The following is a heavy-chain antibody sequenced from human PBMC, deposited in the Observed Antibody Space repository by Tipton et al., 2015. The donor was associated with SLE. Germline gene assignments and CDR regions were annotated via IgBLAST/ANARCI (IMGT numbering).Heavy chain of an antibody. CDR3: ARDSSGWVYFPH. D-gene: IGHD6-25*01. CDR2: ICGAGTTK. Sequence: SLRLSCGASGFTSSNYEMIWVRQAPGKGLEWVAYICGAGTTKDYADSVRGRFTISRDNGKNSLYLQMNSLRAEDTAVYYCARDSSGWVYFPHWGQGTLVTVSS. V-gene: IGHV3-48*03. J-gene: IGHJ1*01. CDR1: GFTSSNYE.